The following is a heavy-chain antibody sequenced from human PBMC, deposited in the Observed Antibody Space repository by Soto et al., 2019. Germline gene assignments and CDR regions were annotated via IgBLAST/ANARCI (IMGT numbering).Heavy chain of an antibody. CDR1: GFTFSNYG. CDR3: AKEGPITNWYFDY. D-gene: IGHD1-1*01. J-gene: IGHJ4*02. V-gene: IGHV3-30*18. CDR2: ISYDGNVA. Sequence: QVQLVESEGGVVQPGRSLRLSCTASGFTFSNYGMHWVRQAPGKGLEWVTVISYDGNVASYADPVKGRFTSSRDNSKNTLDLQMNSLRTEDTAVYYCAKEGPITNWYFDYWGQGTLVTVSS.